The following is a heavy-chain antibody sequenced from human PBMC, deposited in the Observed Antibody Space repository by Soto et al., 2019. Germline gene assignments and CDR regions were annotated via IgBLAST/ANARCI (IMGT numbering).Heavy chain of an antibody. CDR3: AGDHKLTKIGSGPPRH. CDR1: GYTFTSYG. V-gene: IGHV1-18*01. J-gene: IGHJ4*02. D-gene: IGHD6-19*01. CDR2: ISAYNGNT. Sequence: QVQLVQSGAEVKKPGASVKVSCKASGYTFTSYGISWVRQAPGQGLEWMGWISAYNGNTNYAQKLQGRVTMTTDTSTRTAYMELGSLRSDDTAVYYCAGDHKLTKIGSGPPRHWGQGTLVTVSS.